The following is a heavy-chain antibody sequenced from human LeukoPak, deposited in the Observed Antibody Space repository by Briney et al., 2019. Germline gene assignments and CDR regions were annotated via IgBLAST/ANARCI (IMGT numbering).Heavy chain of an antibody. CDR1: GGSFSGYY. CDR3: ARAREEDPYYYDSSGYYSDAFDI. V-gene: IGHV4-34*01. J-gene: IGHJ3*02. D-gene: IGHD3-22*01. Sequence: SETLSLTCAVYGGSFSGYYWSWIRQPPGKGLEWIGEINHSGRTNYNPSLKSRVTISVDTSKNQFSLKLSSVTAADTAVYYCARAREEDPYYYDSSGYYSDAFDIWGQGTMVTVSS. CDR2: INHSGRT.